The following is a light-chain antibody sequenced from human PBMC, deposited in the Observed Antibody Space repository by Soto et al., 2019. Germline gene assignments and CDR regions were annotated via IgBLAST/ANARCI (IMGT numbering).Light chain of an antibody. CDR2: EVS. V-gene: IGLV2-23*02. CDR1: SSDVGYYNL. CDR3: CSYAGSSTHYV. J-gene: IGLJ1*01. Sequence: QSVLTQPASVSGSPGQSITISCTGTSSDVGYYNLVSWYQQRPGKAPKLMIYEVSKRPSGFSNRFSGSKSGNTASLTISGLQAEDEADYYCCSYAGSSTHYVFGTGTKVTVL.